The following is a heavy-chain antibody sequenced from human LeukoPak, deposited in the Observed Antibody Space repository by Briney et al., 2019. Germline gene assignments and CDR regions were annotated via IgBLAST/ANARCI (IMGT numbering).Heavy chain of an antibody. D-gene: IGHD6-13*01. CDR3: ARLKAAAGSNFDY. Sequence: GGSLRLSCAASGFTFSSYSMNWVRQAPGKGLEWVSYISSSSSTIYYADSVKGRFTISRDNAKNSLYLQMNSLRAEDTAVYYCARLKAAAGSNFDYWGQGTLVTVSS. J-gene: IGHJ4*02. V-gene: IGHV3-48*01. CDR1: GFTFSSYS. CDR2: ISSSSSTI.